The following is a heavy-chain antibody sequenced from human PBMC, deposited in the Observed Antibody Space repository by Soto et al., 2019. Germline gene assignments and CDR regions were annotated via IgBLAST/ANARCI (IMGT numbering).Heavy chain of an antibody. J-gene: IGHJ4*02. CDR1: GGSIRSSNW. Sequence: QVQLQESGPGLVKPSGTLSLTCAVSGGSIRSSNWWSWVRQPPGKGLEWIGEIYHSGSTNYNPSLKSRGTISVDKSKNQFSLNLTSVTAADTAVYYCARDGLLDYWGQGTLVTVSS. CDR3: ARDGLLDY. D-gene: IGHD2-21*01. V-gene: IGHV4-4*02. CDR2: IYHSGST.